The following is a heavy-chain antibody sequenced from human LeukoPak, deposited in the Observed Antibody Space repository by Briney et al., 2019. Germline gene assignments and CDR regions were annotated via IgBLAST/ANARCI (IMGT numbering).Heavy chain of an antibody. CDR3: ARGSRAIFGVVIISDNWFDP. CDR2: ISAYNGNT. D-gene: IGHD3-3*01. Sequence: GASVKVSCKASGYIFSKYGISWVRQAPGHGLAWMGWISAYNGNTNYAQKLQGRATMTTDTSTSTAYMELRSLRSDDTAVYYCARGSRAIFGVVIISDNWFDPWGQGTLVTVSS. V-gene: IGHV1-18*01. J-gene: IGHJ5*02. CDR1: GYIFSKYG.